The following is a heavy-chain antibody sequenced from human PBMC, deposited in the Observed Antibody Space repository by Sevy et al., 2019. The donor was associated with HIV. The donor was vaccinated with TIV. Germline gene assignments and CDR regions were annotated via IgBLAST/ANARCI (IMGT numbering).Heavy chain of an antibody. J-gene: IGHJ5*02. D-gene: IGHD2-2*01. V-gene: IGHV4-34*01. CDR3: ARAPTVVVVPGALSWFDP. CDR1: GGSFSGYY. Sequence: SETLSLTCAVYGGSFSGYYWNWIRQSPGKGLEWIGEINHSGSTHYNPSLKSRVTISVDTSKNQFSLRLNSVTAADTAVYYCARAPTVVVVPGALSWFDPWGQGTLVTVSS. CDR2: INHSGST.